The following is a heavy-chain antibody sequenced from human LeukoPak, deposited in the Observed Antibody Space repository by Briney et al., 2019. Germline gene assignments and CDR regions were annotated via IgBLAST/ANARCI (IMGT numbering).Heavy chain of an antibody. CDR1: GYSISSGYY. J-gene: IGHJ5*02. CDR2: IYRSGST. V-gene: IGHV4-38-2*02. Sequence: SETLSLTCIVSGYSISSGYYWGWIRQPPGKGLEWIGTIYRSGSTYSNPSLRGRVTISVDTSKNQFSLKLSSVTAADTAVYYCARDRGPTGITIFGVDPNWFDPWGQGTLVTVSS. D-gene: IGHD3-3*01. CDR3: ARDRGPTGITIFGVDPNWFDP.